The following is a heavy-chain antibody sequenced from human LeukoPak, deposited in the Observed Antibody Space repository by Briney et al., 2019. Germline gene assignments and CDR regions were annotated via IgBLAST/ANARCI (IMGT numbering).Heavy chain of an antibody. CDR1: GGSISSYY. V-gene: IGHV4-59*01. CDR3: ARDYSSSWYESDAFDI. CDR2: IYYSGST. D-gene: IGHD6-13*01. Sequence: PSETLYLTCTVSGGSISSYYWSWIRQPPGKGLEWIGYIYYSGSTNYNPSLKSRVTISVDTSKNQFSLKLSSVTAADTAVYYCARDYSSSWYESDAFDIWGQGTMVTVSS. J-gene: IGHJ3*02.